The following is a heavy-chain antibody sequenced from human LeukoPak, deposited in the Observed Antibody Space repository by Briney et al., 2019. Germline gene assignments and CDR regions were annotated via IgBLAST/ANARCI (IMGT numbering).Heavy chain of an antibody. Sequence: SETLSLTCTVSGGSISSYYWSWIRQPPGKGLEWIGYIYTSGSTNYNPSLKSRVTISVDTSKNQFSLKLSSVTAADTAVYYCARHQTSHDFWSGYFNWFDPWGQGTLVTVSS. CDR2: IYTSGST. CDR3: ARHQTSHDFWSGYFNWFDP. CDR1: GGSISSYY. D-gene: IGHD3-3*01. J-gene: IGHJ5*02. V-gene: IGHV4-4*09.